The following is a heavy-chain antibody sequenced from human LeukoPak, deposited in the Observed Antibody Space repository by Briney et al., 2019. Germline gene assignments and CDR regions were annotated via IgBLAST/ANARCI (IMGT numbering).Heavy chain of an antibody. CDR3: ARTYYDFWSGYYTADAFDI. J-gene: IGHJ3*02. D-gene: IGHD3-3*01. V-gene: IGHV5-51*01. Sequence: GESLKISCKGSGYSFTSYWIGWVRQMPGKGLEWMVIIYPGDSDTRYSPSFQGQVTISADKSISTAYLQWSSLKASDTAMYYCARTYYDFWSGYYTADAFDIWGQGTMVTVSS. CDR1: GYSFTSYW. CDR2: IYPGDSDT.